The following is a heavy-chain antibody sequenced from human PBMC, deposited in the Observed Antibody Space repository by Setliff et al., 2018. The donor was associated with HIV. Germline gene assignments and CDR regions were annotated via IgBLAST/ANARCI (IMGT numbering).Heavy chain of an antibody. CDR2: IYMRGGT. V-gene: IGHV4-61*09. J-gene: IGHJ5*02. CDR1: GGSIISEISW. Sequence: LSLTCTVSGGSIISEISWWAWIRQPAGKGPEWLGQIYMRGGTDYNPSLEGRVTISLDTSKNQFSLKLTSVTAADTAVYYCAIDHVTNIAESGYGYTRIDPWGPGISVTVST. D-gene: IGHD5-18*01. CDR3: AIDHVTNIAESGYGYTRIDP.